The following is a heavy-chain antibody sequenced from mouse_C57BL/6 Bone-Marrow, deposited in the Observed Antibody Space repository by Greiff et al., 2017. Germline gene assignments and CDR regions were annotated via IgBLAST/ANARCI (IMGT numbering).Heavy chain of an antibody. CDR1: GFTFSSYG. Sequence: EVKLMESGGDLVKPGGSLKLSCAASGFTFSSYGMSWVRQTPDKRLEWVATISSGGSYTYYPDSVKGRFTISRDNAKNTLYLQMSSLKSEDTAMYYCARYRWLLRDFDYWGQGTTLTVSS. CDR2: ISSGGSYT. J-gene: IGHJ2*01. CDR3: ARYRWLLRDFDY. D-gene: IGHD2-3*01. V-gene: IGHV5-6*01.